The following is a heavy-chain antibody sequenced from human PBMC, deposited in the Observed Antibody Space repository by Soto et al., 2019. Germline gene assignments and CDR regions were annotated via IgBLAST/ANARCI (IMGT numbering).Heavy chain of an antibody. Sequence: SATLSLTCTVAGGSIPSSMDYWGWSRQPPGKGLEWLGSIYYSGSTYYNPSLKSRVTIFVDTSKNQFSLKLSSVTAADTAVHYCAIQEVGGSYVYTFDPWGQGTLVTVS. J-gene: IGHJ5*02. V-gene: IGHV4-39*01. CDR1: GGSIPSSMDY. CDR3: AIQEVGGSYVYTFDP. CDR2: IYYSGST. D-gene: IGHD1-26*01.